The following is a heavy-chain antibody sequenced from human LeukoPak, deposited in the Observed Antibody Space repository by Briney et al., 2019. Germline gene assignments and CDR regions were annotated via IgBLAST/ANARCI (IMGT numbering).Heavy chain of an antibody. V-gene: IGHV5-51*01. J-gene: IGHJ4*02. CDR3: ARYPLAARDRYFDY. Sequence: GESLKISCKGSGYSFTSYWIGRVRQMPGKGLEWMGIIYPGDSDTRYSPSLQGQVTISADKSISTAYLQWSSLKASDTAMYYCARYPLAARDRYFDYWGQGTLVTVSS. CDR1: GYSFTSYW. CDR2: IYPGDSDT. D-gene: IGHD6-6*01.